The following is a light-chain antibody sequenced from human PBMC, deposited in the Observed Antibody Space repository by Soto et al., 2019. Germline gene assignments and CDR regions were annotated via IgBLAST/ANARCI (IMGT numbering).Light chain of an antibody. CDR2: EVS. CDR1: SSDVGGYNY. J-gene: IGLJ2*01. Sequence: QSALTQPASVSGSPGQSITISCTGTSSDVGGYNYVSWYQQHPGKAPKLMIYEVSNRPSGVSNRFSGSKSGNTASLTISGLQAEDEADYYCRSYTSSSTVFGGGTNLTVL. V-gene: IGLV2-14*01. CDR3: RSYTSSSTV.